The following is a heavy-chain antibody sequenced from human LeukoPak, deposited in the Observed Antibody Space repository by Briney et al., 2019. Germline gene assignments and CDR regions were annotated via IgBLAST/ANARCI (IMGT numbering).Heavy chain of an antibody. CDR2: INHSGST. D-gene: IGHD5-12*01. CDR1: GGSSGGYY. Sequence: SETLSLTCAVYGGSSGGYYWSWIRQPPGKGLEWIGEINHSGSTNYNPSLKSRVTISVDTSKNQFSLKLSSVTAADTAVYYCARDIVATISTGSHGMDVWGQGTTVTVSS. CDR3: ARDIVATISTGSHGMDV. V-gene: IGHV4-34*01. J-gene: IGHJ6*02.